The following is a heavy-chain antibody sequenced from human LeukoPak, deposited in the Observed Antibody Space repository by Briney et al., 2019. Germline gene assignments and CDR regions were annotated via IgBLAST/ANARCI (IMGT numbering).Heavy chain of an antibody. D-gene: IGHD3-22*01. Sequence: PGGSLRLSCVASGFTFSSYGMHWVRQAPGKGLEWVAFIRYDGSNNYYADSVKGRFTTSRDNSKNTLYMQMNSLRAEDTAVYYCARGAGRHYDSSGYYIDFWGQGTLVTVSS. CDR2: IRYDGSNN. V-gene: IGHV3-30*02. CDR3: ARGAGRHYDSSGYYIDF. J-gene: IGHJ4*02. CDR1: GFTFSSYG.